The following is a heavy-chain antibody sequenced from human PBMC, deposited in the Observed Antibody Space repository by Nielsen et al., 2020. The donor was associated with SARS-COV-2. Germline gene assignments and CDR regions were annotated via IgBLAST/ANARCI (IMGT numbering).Heavy chain of an antibody. D-gene: IGHD2-15*01. CDR3: AKALSATPYYYYGMDV. Sequence: GGSLRLSCAASGFTFDDYAMHWVRQAPGKGLEWVSGISWNSGSIGYADSVKGRFTISRDNAKNSLYLQMNSLRAEDTALYYCAKALSATPYYYYGMDVWGQGTTVTVSS. V-gene: IGHV3-9*01. CDR2: ISWNSGSI. J-gene: IGHJ6*02. CDR1: GFTFDDYA.